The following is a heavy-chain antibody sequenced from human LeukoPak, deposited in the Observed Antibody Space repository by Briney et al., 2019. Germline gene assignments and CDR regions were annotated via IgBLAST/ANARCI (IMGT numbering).Heavy chain of an antibody. CDR3: ARSYFSSRPSPLQH. CDR2: IYYSGTT. Sequence: PSETLSLTCSVSGGSISSDTYYWGCIRQPPGKGLEWIGSIYYSGTTYYNPSLKSRVTISVDTSKNQFSLKLSSVTAADTAVYYCARSYFSSRPSPLQHWGQGTLVTVSS. CDR1: GGSISSDTYY. D-gene: IGHD6-13*01. J-gene: IGHJ1*01. V-gene: IGHV4-39*01.